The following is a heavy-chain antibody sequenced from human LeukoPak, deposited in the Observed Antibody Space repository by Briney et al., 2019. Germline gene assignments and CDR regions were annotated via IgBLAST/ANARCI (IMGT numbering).Heavy chain of an antibody. CDR2: ISSSSSYI. CDR3: ARARQWPNMNAFDI. D-gene: IGHD6-19*01. J-gene: IGHJ3*02. Sequence: GGSLRLSCAASGFTFSSYSMNWVRQAPGKGLEWVSSISSSSSYIYYADSVKGRFTISRENAKNSLYLQMNSLRAEDTAVYYCARARQWPNMNAFDIWGQGTVVTVSS. CDR1: GFTFSSYS. V-gene: IGHV3-21*01.